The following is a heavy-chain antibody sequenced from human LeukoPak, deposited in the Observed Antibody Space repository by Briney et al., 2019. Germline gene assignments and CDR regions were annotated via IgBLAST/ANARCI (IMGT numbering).Heavy chain of an antibody. V-gene: IGHV1-2*02. J-gene: IGHJ4*02. Sequence: ASVQVSCQACGYTFTGYYMHWVRQAAGQGLAWMGWIDPNSGGTKYAQKFQGRVTMARDTSISTAYMELSRLTSDDTAVYYCARGGGLAVAGTRFDYWGQGTLVTVSS. D-gene: IGHD6-13*01. CDR1: GYTFTGYY. CDR3: ARGGGLAVAGTRFDY. CDR2: IDPNSGGT.